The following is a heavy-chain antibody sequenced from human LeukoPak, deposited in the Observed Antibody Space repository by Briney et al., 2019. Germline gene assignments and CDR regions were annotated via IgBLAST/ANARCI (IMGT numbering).Heavy chain of an antibody. J-gene: IGHJ4*02. Sequence: SETLSLTCTVSGGSISSGDYYWSWIRQPPGKGLEWIGYIYYSGSTYYNPSLKSRVTVSVDTSKNQFSLKLSSVTAADTAVYYCARDGAVVAASDDYWGQGTLVTVSS. V-gene: IGHV4-30-4*08. CDR3: ARDGAVVAASDDY. CDR1: GGSISSGDYY. CDR2: IYYSGST. D-gene: IGHD2-15*01.